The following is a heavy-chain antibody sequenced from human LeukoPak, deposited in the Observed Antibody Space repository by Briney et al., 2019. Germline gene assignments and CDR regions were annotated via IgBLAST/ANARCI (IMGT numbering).Heavy chain of an antibody. CDR1: GFTFSTYW. V-gene: IGHV3-7*01. CDR2: IKQDGSEQ. J-gene: IGHJ5*02. CDR3: ARGSYGSGSYYKGDWFDP. D-gene: IGHD3-10*01. Sequence: GGSLRLSCAASGFTFSTYWMSWARQAPGKGLEWVANIKQDGSEQYYLESVRGRFTISRDNAKTSLYMQMNSLRGEDTAVYYCARGSYGSGSYYKGDWFDPWGQGTLVTVSS.